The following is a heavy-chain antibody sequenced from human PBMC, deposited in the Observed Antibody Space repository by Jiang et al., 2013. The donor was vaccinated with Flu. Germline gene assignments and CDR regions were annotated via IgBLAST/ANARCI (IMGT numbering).Heavy chain of an antibody. CDR3: ARGREGATGDWFDP. Sequence: QTLSLTCVISGDSVSSNSAAWNWIRQSPSRGLEWLGRTFYRSKWFNDYAVSVKSRITINPDTSKNQFSLQLNSVTPEDTAVYYCARGREGATGDWFDPWGQGTLVTVSS. J-gene: IGHJ5*02. CDR1: GDSVSSNSAA. D-gene: IGHD1-26*01. V-gene: IGHV6-1*01. CDR2: TFYRSKWFN.